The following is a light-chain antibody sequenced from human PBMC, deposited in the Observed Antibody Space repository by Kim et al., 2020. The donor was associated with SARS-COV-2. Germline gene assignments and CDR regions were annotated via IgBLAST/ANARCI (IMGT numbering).Light chain of an antibody. CDR2: WAS. V-gene: IGKV4-1*01. J-gene: IGKJ4*01. CDR3: QQYYTTPLT. Sequence: DIVMTQSPDSLPVSLGERATINCKSSQSVLFSSNNQNCLAWYQQKPGQPPKLLIYWASTRESGVPDRFSGSGSGTDFTLTISSLQAEDVAVYYCQQYYTTPLTFGGGT. CDR1: QSVLFSSNNQNC.